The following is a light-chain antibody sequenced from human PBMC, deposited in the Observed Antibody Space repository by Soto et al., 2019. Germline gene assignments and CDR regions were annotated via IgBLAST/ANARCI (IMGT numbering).Light chain of an antibody. Sequence: QSVLTQPPSVSGAPGQRVAISCTGSSANIGSTSDVQWYQQLPGTAPKLLIHGNTDRPSGVPDRFSGSKSGTSASLAITGLQAHHEADYYCQSYDDSLSVHYVFGTGTKVTVL. CDR1: SANIGSTSD. V-gene: IGLV1-40*01. CDR3: QSYDDSLSVHYV. CDR2: GNT. J-gene: IGLJ1*01.